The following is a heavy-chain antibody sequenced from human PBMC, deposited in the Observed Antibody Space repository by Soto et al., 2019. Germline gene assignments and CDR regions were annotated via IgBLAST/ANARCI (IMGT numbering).Heavy chain of an antibody. CDR2: IYATGTT. D-gene: IGHD1-1*01. CDR3: VRDGTKTLRDWFDS. CDR1: GASISGFY. J-gene: IGHJ5*01. Sequence: SETLSLTCTVSGASISGFYWSWIRKSAGKGLEWIGRIYATGTTDYNPSLKSRVMMSVDTSKKQFSLKLRSVTAADTAVYYCVRDGTKTLRDWFDSWGQGISVTVSS. V-gene: IGHV4-4*07.